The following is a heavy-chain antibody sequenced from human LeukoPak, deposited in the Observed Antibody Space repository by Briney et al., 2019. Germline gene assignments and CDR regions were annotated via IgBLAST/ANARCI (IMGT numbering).Heavy chain of an antibody. Sequence: SETLSLTCAVSGYSISSGYYWGWIRQPPGKGLEWIVSIYHSGSTFYNPSLKSRVTISLDTSKNQFSLRLSSVTAADTAVYYCARHKEGCSRTSCYSFDTYYFDSWGQGTLVTVSS. CDR1: GYSISSGYY. D-gene: IGHD2-2*01. CDR3: ARHKEGCSRTSCYSFDTYYFDS. J-gene: IGHJ4*02. CDR2: IYHSGST. V-gene: IGHV4-38-2*01.